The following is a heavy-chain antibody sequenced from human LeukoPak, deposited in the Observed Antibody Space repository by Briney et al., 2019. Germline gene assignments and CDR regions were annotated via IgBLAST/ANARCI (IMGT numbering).Heavy chain of an antibody. CDR3: ASSMGATDAFDI. Sequence: PGGSLRLSCAASGFSVGDNGMSWVRQAPGKGLEWVAVISYDGSNKYYADSVKGRFTISRDNSKNTLYLQMNSLRAEDTAVYYCASSMGATDAFDIWGQGTMVTVSS. V-gene: IGHV3-30*03. CDR1: GFSVGDNG. CDR2: ISYDGSNK. D-gene: IGHD1-26*01. J-gene: IGHJ3*02.